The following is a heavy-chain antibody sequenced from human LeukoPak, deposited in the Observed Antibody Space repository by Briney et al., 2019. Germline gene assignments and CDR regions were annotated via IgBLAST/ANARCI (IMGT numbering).Heavy chain of an antibody. CDR1: GFSFSDSA. D-gene: IGHD6-19*01. V-gene: IGHV3-23*01. CDR2: IEASGGPT. CDR3: AKGSGSGWYGWFAP. Sequence: GESLRLSCAASGFSFSDSAMYWVRQAPGKGLEWVSSIEASGGPTYYADSVKGRFTISRDNSKNTFYLQMNSLSAEDTAVYYCAKGSGSGWYGWFAPWGQGTLVTVSS. J-gene: IGHJ5*02.